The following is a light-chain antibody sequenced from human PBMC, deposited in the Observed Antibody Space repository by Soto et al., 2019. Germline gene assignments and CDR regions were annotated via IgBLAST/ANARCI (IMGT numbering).Light chain of an antibody. CDR3: AAWDDNLRGYWV. V-gene: IGLV1-47*02. CDR1: TSNIGSNS. J-gene: IGLJ3*02. CDR2: TDN. Sequence: QSVLTQPPSASGAPGQRVTISCSGATSNIGSNSVYWYQHLPGTAPKLLLYTDNERPSGVPDRFSGSKSGTSASLAISGLRSEDEADYYCAAWDDNLRGYWVFGGGTKLTVL.